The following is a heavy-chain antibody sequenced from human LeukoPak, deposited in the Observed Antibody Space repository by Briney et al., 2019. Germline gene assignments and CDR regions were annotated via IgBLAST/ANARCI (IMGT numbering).Heavy chain of an antibody. CDR3: AREEVQDCSGGSCYWFDP. CDR1: GASISHYS. CDR2: IYASGST. Sequence: SETLSLTCAVSGASISHYSWRWIRQPPGKGLEWIGDIYASGSTSYNPSHTGRVTISVDKSKNQFSLKLSSVTAADTAVYYCAREEVQDCSGGSCYWFDPWGQGTLVTVSS. J-gene: IGHJ5*02. V-gene: IGHV4-59*12. D-gene: IGHD2-15*01.